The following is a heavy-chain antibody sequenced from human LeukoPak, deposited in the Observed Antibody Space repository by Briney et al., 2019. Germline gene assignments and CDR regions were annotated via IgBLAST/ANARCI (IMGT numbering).Heavy chain of an antibody. CDR1: GYTFNKYA. CDR3: VLGSGSPDAFDI. CDR2: INTNTGNP. D-gene: IGHD3-22*01. J-gene: IGHJ3*02. Sequence: ASVKVSCKASGYTFNKYAIHWVRQAPGQRPEWMGWINTNTGNPTYAQGFTGRFVFSLDTSVSTAYLQISSLKAEDTAVYYCVLGSGSPDAFDIWGQGTMVTVSS. V-gene: IGHV7-4-1*02.